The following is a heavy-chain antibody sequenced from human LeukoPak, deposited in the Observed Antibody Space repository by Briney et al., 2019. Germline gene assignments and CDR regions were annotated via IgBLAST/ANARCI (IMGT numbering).Heavy chain of an antibody. V-gene: IGHV4-59*01. Sequence: SETLSLTCTVSGGSISSYYWSWIRQPPGKGLEWIEYIYYSGSTNYNPSLKSRVTISVDTSKNQFSLKLSSVTAADTAVYYCARHNVLLWFGELSFLGWFDPWGQGTLVTVSS. D-gene: IGHD3-10*01. CDR1: GGSISSYY. CDR2: IYYSGST. J-gene: IGHJ5*02. CDR3: ARHNVLLWFGELSFLGWFDP.